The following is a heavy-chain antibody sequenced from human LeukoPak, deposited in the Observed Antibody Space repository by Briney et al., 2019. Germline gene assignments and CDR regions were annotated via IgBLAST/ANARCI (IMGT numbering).Heavy chain of an antibody. V-gene: IGHV4-4*07. CDR2: IFTSGIT. D-gene: IGHD3-10*01. CDR3: ARESSGTYYIPLGYMDV. J-gene: IGHJ6*03. CDR1: GGSLSLYY. Sequence: SETLSLTCTVSGGSLSLYYWNWIRQPAGKGLEWIGRIFTSGITNHNPSLKSRVTISVDTSKSQFSLNLSSVTAADTAVYYCARESSGTYYIPLGYMDVWGKGTTVTVSS.